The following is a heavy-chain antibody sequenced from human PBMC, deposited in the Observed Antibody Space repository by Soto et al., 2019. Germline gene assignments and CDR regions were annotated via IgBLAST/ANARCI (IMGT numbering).Heavy chain of an antibody. CDR1: GYTFTSYA. D-gene: IGHD6-13*01. CDR3: AKRGIAAAGTNYYYGIDV. Sequence: ASVKVSCKASGYTFTSYAMNWVRQAPGQGLEWMGWINAGNGNTKYSQKFQGRVTITRDTSASTAYMELSSLRSEDTAVYYCAKRGIAAAGTNYYYGIDVWGQGTTVTVSS. V-gene: IGHV1-3*01. CDR2: INAGNGNT. J-gene: IGHJ6*02.